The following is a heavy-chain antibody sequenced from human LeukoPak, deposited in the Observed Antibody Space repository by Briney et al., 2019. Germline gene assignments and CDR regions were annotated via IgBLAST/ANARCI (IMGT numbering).Heavy chain of an antibody. CDR1: RGSISNHY. D-gene: IGHD1-26*01. CDR2: IYSSGST. V-gene: IGHV4-4*07. Sequence: PSETLSLTCTVSRGSISNHYWSWIRQPAGKALEWIGRIYSSGSTDYNPSLKSRVTMSVDTSKSQFSLKLSSVTAADTAMYYCAHEGNSGSYSEKWGQGTLVTVSS. CDR3: AHEGNSGSYSEK. J-gene: IGHJ4*02.